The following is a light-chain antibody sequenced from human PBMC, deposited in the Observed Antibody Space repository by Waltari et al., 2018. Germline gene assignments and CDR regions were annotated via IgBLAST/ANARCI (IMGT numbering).Light chain of an antibody. V-gene: IGKV1-39*01. CDR2: AAS. CDR1: QSISSY. Sequence: DIQMTQSPSSLSASVGDRVTITCRASQSISSYLIWYQQKPGKAPKLLIYAASSLQSGVPARFSVSGSGTDFTLTISRMQPEDFATYYCQQSYSTPLTFGVGTKVEIK. CDR3: QQSYSTPLT. J-gene: IGKJ4*01.